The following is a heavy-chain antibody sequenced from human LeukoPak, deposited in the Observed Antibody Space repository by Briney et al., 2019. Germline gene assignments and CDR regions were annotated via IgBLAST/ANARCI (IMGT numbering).Heavy chain of an antibody. D-gene: IGHD3-22*01. CDR3: ARGDYYDSSGYYSFYY. CDR2: INAGNGNT. CDR1: GYTFTSYA. V-gene: IGHV1-3*03. Sequence: GASVKVSCKASGYTFTSYAMHWVRQAPGQRLEWMGWINAGNGNTKYSQEFQGRVTITRDTSASAAYMELSSLRSEDMAVYYCARGDYYDSSGYYSFYYWGQGTLVTVSS. J-gene: IGHJ4*02.